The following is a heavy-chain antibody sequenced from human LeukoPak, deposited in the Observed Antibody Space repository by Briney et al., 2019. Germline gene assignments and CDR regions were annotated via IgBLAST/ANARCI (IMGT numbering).Heavy chain of an antibody. V-gene: IGHV4-28*03. CDR1: GYSISSSNW. J-gene: IGHJ4*02. D-gene: IGHD2-15*01. Sequence: SDTLSLTCAVSGYSISSSNWWGWIRQPPGKGLEWIGYIYYSGSTNYNPSLKSRVTISVDTSKNQFSLKLSSVTAADTAVYYCARGGYCSGGSCYVYYFDYWGQGTLVTVSS. CDR3: ARGGYCSGGSCYVYYFDY. CDR2: IYYSGST.